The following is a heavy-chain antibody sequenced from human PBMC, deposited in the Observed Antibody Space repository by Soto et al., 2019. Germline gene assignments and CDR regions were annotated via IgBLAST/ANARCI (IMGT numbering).Heavy chain of an antibody. V-gene: IGHV3-23*01. CDR1: GFTFSTYA. CDR2: IGASGGDT. J-gene: IGHJ4*02. Sequence: ESGGDLVQPGGSLRLSCAASGFTFSTYAMSWVRQAPGKGLEWVSAIGASGGDTYYAGSVKGRFTISRDNSKNTLFLQMNSLRAEDTAVYYCAKHLQPPYGDYVLDYWGQGAPVTVSS. CDR3: AKHLQPPYGDYVLDY. D-gene: IGHD4-17*01.